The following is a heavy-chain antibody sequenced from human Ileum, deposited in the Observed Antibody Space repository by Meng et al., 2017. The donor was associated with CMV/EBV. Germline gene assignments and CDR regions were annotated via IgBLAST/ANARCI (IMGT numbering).Heavy chain of an antibody. CDR2: IYYSGST. J-gene: IGHJ3*02. CDR1: GGSISSGDYY. V-gene: IGHV4-30-4*08. CDR3: ARSYYVWGSYRYTGDAFDI. D-gene: IGHD3-16*02. Sequence: LRLSCTVSGGSISSGDYYWSWIRQPPGKGLEWIGYIYYSGSTYYNPSLKSRVTISVDTSKNQFSLKLSSVTAADTAVYYCARSYYVWGSYRYTGDAFDIWGQGTMVTVSS.